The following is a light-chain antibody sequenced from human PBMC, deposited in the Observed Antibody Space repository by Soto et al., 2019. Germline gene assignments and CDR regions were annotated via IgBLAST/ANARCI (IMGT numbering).Light chain of an antibody. Sequence: EILMTQSPATLSVSPGERAALSCRARQSVSSNIAWYQQKPGQAPRLLIYDASNRATDIPARFSGSGSGTDFTLTISSLEPEDFAVYYCHQRSNWPPDTFGQGTRLEIK. CDR3: HQRSNWPPDT. V-gene: IGKV3-11*01. CDR1: QSVSSN. J-gene: IGKJ5*01. CDR2: DAS.